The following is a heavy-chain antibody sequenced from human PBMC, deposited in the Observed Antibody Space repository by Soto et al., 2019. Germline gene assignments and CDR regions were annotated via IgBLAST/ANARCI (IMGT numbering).Heavy chain of an antibody. CDR3: ARDDIVVVPAADYYYYGMDV. D-gene: IGHD2-2*01. CDR2: INSDGSST. Sequence: GGSLRLSCAASGFTFSSYWMHWVRQAPGKGLVWVSRINSDGSSTSYADSVKGRFTISRDNAKNTLYLQMNSLRAEDTAVYYCARDDIVVVPAADYYYYGMDVWGQGTTVTVSS. V-gene: IGHV3-74*01. CDR1: GFTFSSYW. J-gene: IGHJ6*02.